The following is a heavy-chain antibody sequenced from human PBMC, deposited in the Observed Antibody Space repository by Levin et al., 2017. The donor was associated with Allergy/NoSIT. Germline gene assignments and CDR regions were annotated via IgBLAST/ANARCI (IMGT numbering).Heavy chain of an antibody. CDR2: ISSTAQST. CDR3: ARPEVSADYPAVVGYFDC. J-gene: IGHJ4*01. V-gene: IGHV3-23*01. CDR1: GFNFGGFA. D-gene: IGHD3-22*01. Sequence: GESLKISCAASGFNFGGFAMTWVRQAPGKGLEWVSTISSTAQSTYYADSVKGRFTISRDNSKNTLSLQMNYLKAEDTAVYYCARPEVSADYPAVVGYFDCWGHGTLVTVSS.